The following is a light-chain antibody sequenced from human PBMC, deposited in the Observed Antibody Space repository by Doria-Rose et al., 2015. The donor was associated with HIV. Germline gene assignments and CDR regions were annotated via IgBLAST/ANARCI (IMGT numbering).Light chain of an antibody. Sequence: EIVMTQSPGTLSLSPGERATLSCRASQSFSSTYLAWYQQTPGQAPSLLIYDGSTRATGIPDRFSASGSGTDFTLTINRLGPEDFALYYCHQYGTSWTFGQGTKVEI. CDR1: QSFSSTY. V-gene: IGKV3-20*01. J-gene: IGKJ1*01. CDR2: DGS. CDR3: HQYGTSWT.